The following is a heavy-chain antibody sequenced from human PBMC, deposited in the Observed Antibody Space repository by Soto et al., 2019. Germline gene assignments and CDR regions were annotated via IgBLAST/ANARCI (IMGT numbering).Heavy chain of an antibody. CDR3: AKEKYYYDSSGYYFDY. Sequence: PGGSLRLSCAASGFTFSSYGMHWVRQAPGKGLEWVAVISYDGSNKYYADSVKGRFTISRDNSKNTLYLQMNSLRAEDTAVYYCAKEKYYYDSSGYYFDYWGQGTLVTVSS. CDR2: ISYDGSNK. CDR1: GFTFSSYG. V-gene: IGHV3-30*18. D-gene: IGHD3-22*01. J-gene: IGHJ4*02.